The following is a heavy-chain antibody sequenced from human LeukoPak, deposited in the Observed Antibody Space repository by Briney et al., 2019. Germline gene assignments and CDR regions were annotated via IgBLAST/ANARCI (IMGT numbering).Heavy chain of an antibody. CDR3: TTENPTDF. CDR2: IKSKTDGGTT. V-gene: IGHV3-15*01. J-gene: IGHJ4*02. Sequence: GGSLRLSCAASGFPFTNAWMSWVRQAPGKGLEWVGRIKSKTDGGTTDYAAPVKGRFTISRDDSENALYLQVNTVKIEDTAVYYCTTENPTDFWGQGTLVTVSS. CDR1: GFPFTNAW.